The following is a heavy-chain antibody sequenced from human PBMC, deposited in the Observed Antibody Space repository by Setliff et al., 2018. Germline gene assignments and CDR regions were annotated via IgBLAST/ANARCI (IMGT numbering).Heavy chain of an antibody. CDR3: AKTYSGSGCYAGLES. J-gene: IGHJ4*02. CDR1: GFTVTSNY. V-gene: IGHV3-53*01. CDR2: IYTGGST. Sequence: GGSLRLSCAASGFTVTSNYMSWVRQAPGKGLEWVSVIYTGGSTYYADSVKGRFTISRDNSKNTVYLQLNSLRAEDAAVYYCAKTYSGSGCYAGLESWGQGTPVTVSS. D-gene: IGHD2-15*01.